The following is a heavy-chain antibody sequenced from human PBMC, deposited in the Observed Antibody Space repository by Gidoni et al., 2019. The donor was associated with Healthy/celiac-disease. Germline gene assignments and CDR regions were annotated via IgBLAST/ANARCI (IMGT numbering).Heavy chain of an antibody. J-gene: IGHJ4*02. D-gene: IGHD3-22*01. V-gene: IGHV3-15*01. CDR3: TTTYYYVSSGFLD. Sequence: EVQLVESGGGLVKPGGSLRLSCAASGFTFSNAWMSWVRQAPGKGLEWVGRIKSKTDGGTTDYAAPVKGRFTISRDDSKNTLYLQMNSLKTEDTAVYYCTTTYYYVSSGFLDWGQGTLVTVSS. CDR2: IKSKTDGGTT. CDR1: GFTFSNAW.